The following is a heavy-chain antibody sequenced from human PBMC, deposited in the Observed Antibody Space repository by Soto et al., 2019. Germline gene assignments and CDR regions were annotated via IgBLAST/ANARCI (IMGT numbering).Heavy chain of an antibody. CDR1: GFTFSSYG. V-gene: IGHV3-30*18. CDR3: AKEAAVGSFFDY. CDR2: ISYDGSNE. J-gene: IGHJ4*02. Sequence: GSLRLSCAASGFTFSSYGMHWVRQAPGKGLEWVAVISYDGSNEYYADSVKGRFTISRDNSKNTLYLQMNSLRAEDTAVYYCAKEAAVGSFFDYWGQGTLVTVSS. D-gene: IGHD6-13*01.